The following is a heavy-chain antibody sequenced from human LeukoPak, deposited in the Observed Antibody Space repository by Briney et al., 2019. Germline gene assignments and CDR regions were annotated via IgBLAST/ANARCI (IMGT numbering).Heavy chain of an antibody. CDR2: MNPNSGNT. Sequence: ASVKVSCKASGYTFTRYDINWVRQATGQRLEWMGWMNPNSGNTGYAQRFQGRVTMTTDTSTSTVYMELRSLRSDDTAVYYCAFSSYYLQGNYYYMDVWGKGTTVTVSS. V-gene: IGHV1-8*01. D-gene: IGHD1-26*01. J-gene: IGHJ6*03. CDR1: GYTFTRYD. CDR3: AFSSYYLQGNYYYMDV.